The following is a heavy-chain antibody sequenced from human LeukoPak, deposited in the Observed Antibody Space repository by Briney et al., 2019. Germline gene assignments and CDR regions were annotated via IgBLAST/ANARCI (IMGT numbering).Heavy chain of an antibody. CDR2: IYYSGST. CDR3: ARHIPKLYYYDSSGNTAFDY. V-gene: IGHV4-39*01. Sequence: PSETLSLTCTVSGGSISSSSYYWGWIRQPPGKGLEWIGSIYYSGSTYYNPSLKSRVTISVDTSKNQFSLKLSSVTAADTAVYYCARHIPKLYYYDSSGNTAFDYWGQGTLVTVSS. D-gene: IGHD3-22*01. J-gene: IGHJ4*02. CDR1: GGSISSSSYY.